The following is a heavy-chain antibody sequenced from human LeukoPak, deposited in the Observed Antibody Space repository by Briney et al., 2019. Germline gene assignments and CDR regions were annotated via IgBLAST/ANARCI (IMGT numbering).Heavy chain of an antibody. CDR2: ISSSGSTL. V-gene: IGHV3-11*01. D-gene: IGHD3-9*01. CDR1: GFTFSDYY. CDR3: AKDGILTGYPYYFDY. J-gene: IGHJ4*02. Sequence: GGSLRLSCAASGFTFSDYYMSWIRQAPGKGLEWVSYISSSGSTLYYADSVKGRITISRDNAKNSLYLQMNSLGAEDTAVYYCAKDGILTGYPYYFDYWGQGTLVTVSS.